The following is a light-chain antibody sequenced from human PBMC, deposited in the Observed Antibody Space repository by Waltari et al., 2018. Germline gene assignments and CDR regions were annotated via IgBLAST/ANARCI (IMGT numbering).Light chain of an antibody. CDR1: QSVSSSY. CDR2: GAS. J-gene: IGKJ1*01. Sequence: EIVLTQSPGTLSLSPGESATLSCRASQSVSSSYLAWYQQKPGQAPRLLIYGASSRATGIPDRFSGSGSGTDFTLTISRLEPEDFAVYYCQQEWTFGQGTKVEIK. CDR3: QQEWT. V-gene: IGKV3-20*01.